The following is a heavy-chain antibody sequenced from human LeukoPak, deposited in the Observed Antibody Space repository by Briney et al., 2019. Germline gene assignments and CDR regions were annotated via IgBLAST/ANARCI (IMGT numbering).Heavy chain of an antibody. Sequence: PSETLSLTCTVSGYSISSGYYWGWIRQPPGKGLEWIGSIYHSGSTYYNPSLKSRVTMSVDTSKNQFSLKLSSVTAADTAVYYCARGYYDSSGYYPLDYWGQGTLVTVSS. CDR3: ARGYYDSSGYYPLDY. V-gene: IGHV4-38-2*02. CDR1: GYSISSGYY. CDR2: IYHSGST. J-gene: IGHJ4*02. D-gene: IGHD3-22*01.